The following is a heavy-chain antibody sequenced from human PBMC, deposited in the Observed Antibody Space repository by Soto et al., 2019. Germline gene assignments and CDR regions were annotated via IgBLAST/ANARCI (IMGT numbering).Heavy chain of an antibody. CDR2: IYWDDDK. Sequence: VSGPTLVNPTQTLTLTCTFSGFSLSTSGVGVGWIRQPPGKALEWLALIYWDDDKRYSPSLKSRLTITKDTSKNQVVLTMTNMDPVDTATYYCAHVPWIQLCSDGWFAPWGQGTLVTVSS. D-gene: IGHD5-18*01. J-gene: IGHJ5*02. CDR3: AHVPWIQLCSDGWFAP. CDR1: GFSLSTSGVG. V-gene: IGHV2-5*02.